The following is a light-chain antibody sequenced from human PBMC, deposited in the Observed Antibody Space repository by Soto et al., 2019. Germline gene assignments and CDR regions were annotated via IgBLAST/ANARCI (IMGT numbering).Light chain of an antibody. CDR2: GNS. J-gene: IGLJ1*01. CDR3: QSYDSSLSVLYV. CDR1: SSNIGAGYD. V-gene: IGLV1-40*01. Sequence: QLVLTQPPSVSGAPGQRVTISCIGSSSNIGAGYDVHWYQQLPGTAPKLLIYGNSNRPSGVPDRFSGSKSGTSASLAITGLQAEDEADYYCQSYDSSLSVLYVFGTGTKVTVL.